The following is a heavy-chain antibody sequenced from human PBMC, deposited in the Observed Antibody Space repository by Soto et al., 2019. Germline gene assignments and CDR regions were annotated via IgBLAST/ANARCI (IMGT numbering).Heavy chain of an antibody. D-gene: IGHD2-15*01. CDR2: ISGSGGST. Sequence: EVQLLESGGGLVQPGGSLRLSCAASGFTFSSYAMSWVRQAPGKGLEWVSAISGSGGSTYYADSVKGRFTISRDNSKNTLYRQMNSLRAEDTAVYYCAKDRAIVVVVVATQRFDSWGQGTLVTVSS. J-gene: IGHJ4*02. CDR3: AKDRAIVVVVVATQRFDS. CDR1: GFTFSSYA. V-gene: IGHV3-23*01.